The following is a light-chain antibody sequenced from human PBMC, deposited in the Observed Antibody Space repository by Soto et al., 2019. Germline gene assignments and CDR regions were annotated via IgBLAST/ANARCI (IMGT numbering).Light chain of an antibody. Sequence: EVVLTQSPDTLSLSPGETATLSCRASQIVRSNSLAWYQQKPGQPPRLLIYGASSRATGIPDRFAGSGSGTDFTLTISRLEPEDFAVYYCQQYGSSPRTFGQGTK. V-gene: IGKV3-20*01. J-gene: IGKJ1*01. CDR2: GAS. CDR1: QIVRSNS. CDR3: QQYGSSPRT.